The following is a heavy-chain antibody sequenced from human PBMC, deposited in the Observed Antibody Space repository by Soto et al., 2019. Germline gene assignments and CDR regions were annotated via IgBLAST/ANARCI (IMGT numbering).Heavy chain of an antibody. Sequence: APVKVSCKAFGYTFTSYGISWVRQAPGQGLEWMGWISAYNGNTNYAQKLQGRVTMTTDTSTSTAYMELRSLRSDDTAVYYCARASPGQQLVDYWGQGTLVTVSS. D-gene: IGHD6-13*01. CDR2: ISAYNGNT. J-gene: IGHJ4*02. V-gene: IGHV1-18*01. CDR3: ARASPGQQLVDY. CDR1: GYTFTSYG.